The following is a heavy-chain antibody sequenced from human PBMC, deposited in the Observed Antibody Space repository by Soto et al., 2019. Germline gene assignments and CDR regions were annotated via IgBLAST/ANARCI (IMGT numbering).Heavy chain of an antibody. CDR1: GGSFSGYY. J-gene: IGHJ6*03. CDR3: ARGQGYCTNGVCYKPPYYYYYMDV. Sequence: SETLSLTCAVYGGSFSGYYWSWIRQPPGKGLEWIGEINHSGSTNYNPSLKSRVTISVDTSKNQFSLKLSSVTAADTAVYYCARGQGYCTNGVCYKPPYYYYYMDVWGKGTTVTVSS. D-gene: IGHD2-8*01. CDR2: INHSGST. V-gene: IGHV4-34*01.